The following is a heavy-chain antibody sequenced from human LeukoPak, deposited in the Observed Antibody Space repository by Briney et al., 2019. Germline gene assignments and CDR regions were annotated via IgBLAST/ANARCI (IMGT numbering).Heavy chain of an antibody. D-gene: IGHD3-9*01. Sequence: GTLRLSCAASGFTVSGYYMSWIRQPPGKGLEWIGYIYYSGSTNYNPSLKSRVTISVDTSKNQFSLKLSSVTAADTALYYCARGDYYDILTGYPPSFDYWGQGTLVTVSS. CDR3: ARGDYYDILTGYPPSFDY. J-gene: IGHJ4*02. CDR2: IYYSGST. V-gene: IGHV4-59*02. CDR1: GFTVSGYY.